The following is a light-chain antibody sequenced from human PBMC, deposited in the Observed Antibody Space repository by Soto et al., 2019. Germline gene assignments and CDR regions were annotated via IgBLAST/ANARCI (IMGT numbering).Light chain of an antibody. CDR2: DVS. Sequence: QSVLTQPASVSGSPGQSITISCTGTSSDVGGYNYVSWYQQHPGKAPKLMIYDVSKRPSGFSNRFSGSKSGNTASLTISGLQAEDEADYYCNSYTTSSTLVFGGGTQLTVL. CDR1: SSDVGGYNY. CDR3: NSYTTSSTLV. V-gene: IGLV2-14*01. J-gene: IGLJ3*02.